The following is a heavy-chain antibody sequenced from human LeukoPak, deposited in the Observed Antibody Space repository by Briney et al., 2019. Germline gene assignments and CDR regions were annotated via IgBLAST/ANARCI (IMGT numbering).Heavy chain of an antibody. J-gene: IGHJ4*02. D-gene: IGHD3-22*01. CDR2: IWYDGSNK. Sequence: GGSLRLSCAASGFTFSSYGMHWVRQAPGKGLEWVAVIWYDGSNKYYADSVKGRFTISRDNSKNTLYLQMNSLRAEDTAVYYCARDGYYYDSSGYYYPIDYWGQGTLVTVSS. V-gene: IGHV3-33*01. CDR1: GFTFSSYG. CDR3: ARDGYYYDSSGYYYPIDY.